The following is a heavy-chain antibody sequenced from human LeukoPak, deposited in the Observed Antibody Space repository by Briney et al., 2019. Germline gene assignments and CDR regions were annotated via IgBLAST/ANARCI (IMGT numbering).Heavy chain of an antibody. CDR2: INPNSGGT. J-gene: IGHJ6*03. V-gene: IGHV1-2*02. Sequence: GASVKVSCTASGYTFTGYYMHWVRQAPGQGLEWMGWINPNSGGTNYAQKFQGRVTMTRDTSISTAYMELSRLRSDDTAVYYCAIATYSGYGKHYYYYYYMDVWGKGTTVTVSS. D-gene: IGHD5-12*01. CDR1: GYTFTGYY. CDR3: AIATYSGYGKHYYYYYYMDV.